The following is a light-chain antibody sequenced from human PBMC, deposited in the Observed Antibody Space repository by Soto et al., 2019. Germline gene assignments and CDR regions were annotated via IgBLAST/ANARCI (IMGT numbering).Light chain of an antibody. CDR1: QSFSSSS. CDR2: DAS. Sequence: EIVLTQSPGTLSLSPGERATLSCRASQSFSSSSLAWYQQKRGQAPRLLIHDASSRATGIPDRFSGSGSGTDFTLTISSLQPEDFATYFCQQSYSTPPWTFGQGTKVDI. V-gene: IGKV3-20*01. CDR3: QQSYSTPPWT. J-gene: IGKJ1*01.